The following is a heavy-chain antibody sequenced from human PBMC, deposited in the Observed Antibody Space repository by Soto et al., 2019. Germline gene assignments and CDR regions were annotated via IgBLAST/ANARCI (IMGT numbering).Heavy chain of an antibody. CDR3: ARSAWGYAFDI. CDR1: GGSISSYY. Sequence: SETLSLTCTVSGGSISSYYWTWVRQPPGKGLEWIGYIYYTGSTNYNPSLKSRVTISLDRSKNQFSLKLSSVTAADTAVYYCARSAWGYAFDIWGQGTMVTVS. V-gene: IGHV4-59*01. CDR2: IYYTGST. J-gene: IGHJ3*02. D-gene: IGHD1-26*01.